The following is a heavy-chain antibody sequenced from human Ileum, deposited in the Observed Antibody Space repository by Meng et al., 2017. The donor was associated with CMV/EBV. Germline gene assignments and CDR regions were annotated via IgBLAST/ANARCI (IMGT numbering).Heavy chain of an antibody. CDR2: INPNSGGT. CDR1: GYTFTGYY. V-gene: IGHV1-2*02. Sequence: ASVTVSCKASGYTFTGYYMHWVRQAPGQGLEWMGWINPNSGGTYYAQKFQGRVNMTRDTSISTAYMELNRLRADDTAVYYCAREDYDFWGHRVYGMDFWGQGTMVTVSS. D-gene: IGHD3-3*01. J-gene: IGHJ4*02. CDR3: AREDYDFWGHRVYGMDF.